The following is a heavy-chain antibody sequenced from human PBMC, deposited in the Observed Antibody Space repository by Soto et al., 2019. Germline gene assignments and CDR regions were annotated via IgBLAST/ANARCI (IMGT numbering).Heavy chain of an antibody. CDR2: IIPIFGTA. D-gene: IGHD2-2*01. CDR3: ARDCSSTSCYDYYYYGMDV. J-gene: IGHJ6*02. V-gene: IGHV1-69*06. Sequence: SVKVSCKASGGTLSSYAISWVRQAPGQGLEWMGGIIPIFGTANYAQKFQGRVTITADKSTSTAYMELSSLRSEDTAVYYCARDCSSTSCYDYYYYGMDVWGQGTTVTVSS. CDR1: GGTLSSYA.